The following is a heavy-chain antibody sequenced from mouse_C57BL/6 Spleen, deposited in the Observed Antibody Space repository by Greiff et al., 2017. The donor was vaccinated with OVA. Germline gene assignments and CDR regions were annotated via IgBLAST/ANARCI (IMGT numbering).Heavy chain of an antibody. J-gene: IGHJ1*03. CDR1: GFSLTSYG. CDR3: AIYYGEAYWYFDV. D-gene: IGHD1-1*01. CDR2: IWRGGST. Sequence: VQLQQSGPGLVQPSQSLSITCTVSGFSLTSYGVHWVRQSPGKGLEWLGVIWRGGSTDYNAAFMSRLSITKDNSKSQVFFKMNSLQADDTAIYYCAIYYGEAYWYFDVWGTGTTVTVSS. V-gene: IGHV2-5*01.